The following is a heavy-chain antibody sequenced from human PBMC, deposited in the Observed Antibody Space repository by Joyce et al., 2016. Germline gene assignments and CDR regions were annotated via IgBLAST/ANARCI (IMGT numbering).Heavy chain of an antibody. Sequence: QVQLQQWGAGLLKPSETLSLTCAVCGGSFSGYYWSWIRQPPGKGLEWIGEINDSGSTNYNPSLKSRVTISVDTSKNQFSLKLSSVTAADTAVYYCASLNYYDSGGYYYFDYWGQGTLVTVSS. V-gene: IGHV4-34*01. D-gene: IGHD3-22*01. CDR3: ASLNYYDSGGYYYFDY. J-gene: IGHJ4*02. CDR2: INDSGST. CDR1: GGSFSGYY.